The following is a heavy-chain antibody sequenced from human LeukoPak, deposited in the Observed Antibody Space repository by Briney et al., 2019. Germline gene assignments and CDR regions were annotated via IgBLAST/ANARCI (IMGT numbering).Heavy chain of an antibody. D-gene: IGHD3-3*01. V-gene: IGHV1-8*02. CDR1: GGTFSSYA. J-gene: IGHJ5*02. Sequence: ASVKVSCKASGGTFSSYAISWVRQATGQGLEWMGWMNPNSGNTGYARKFQGRVTMTRNTSISTAYMELSSLRSEDTAVYYCARGVRDFWSGYLGNNWFDPWGQGTLVTVSS. CDR3: ARGVRDFWSGYLGNNWFDP. CDR2: MNPNSGNT.